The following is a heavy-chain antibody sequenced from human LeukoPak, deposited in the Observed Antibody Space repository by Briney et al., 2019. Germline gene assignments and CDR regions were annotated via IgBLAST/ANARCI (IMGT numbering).Heavy chain of an antibody. D-gene: IGHD3-10*01. Sequence: GSLGLSCVASGFSLSNFQMYWVRQAPGKGLGWVSIISLDGSTEFYADSVKGRFTISRDTASNTMHLEMNNLRIEDTAVYYCMRDYMGWFDPWGQGSLVTVTS. V-gene: IGHV3-30-3*01. J-gene: IGHJ5*02. CDR1: GFSLSNFQ. CDR2: ISLDGSTE. CDR3: MRDYMGWFDP.